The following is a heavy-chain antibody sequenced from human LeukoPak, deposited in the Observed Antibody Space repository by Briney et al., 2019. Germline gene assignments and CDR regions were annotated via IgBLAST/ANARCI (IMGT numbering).Heavy chain of an antibody. D-gene: IGHD6-19*01. CDR3: ARHLRYSGGGHYFDY. CDR1: GYSFSSYW. Sequence: GESLKISCKGSGYSFSSYWIGWVRQMPGKGLEWMGIIYPGDSDTRYSPSFQGQVTISADKFVSTAYLQWSSLKASDTAMYYCARHLRYSGGGHYFDYWGQGTLVTVSS. V-gene: IGHV5-51*01. J-gene: IGHJ4*02. CDR2: IYPGDSDT.